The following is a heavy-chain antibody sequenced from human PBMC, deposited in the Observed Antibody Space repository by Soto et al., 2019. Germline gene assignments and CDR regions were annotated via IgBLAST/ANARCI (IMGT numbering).Heavy chain of an antibody. CDR3: ARDMITSSGYYGMDV. Sequence: GGSLRLSCAASGFTFSSYDMHWVRQATGKGLEWVSAIGTAGDTYYPGSVKGRFTISRENAKNSLYLQMNCLRAEDTAVYYCARDMITSSGYYGMDVWGQGTTVTVSS. CDR1: GFTFSSYD. V-gene: IGHV3-13*01. J-gene: IGHJ6*02. D-gene: IGHD3-16*01. CDR2: IGTAGDT.